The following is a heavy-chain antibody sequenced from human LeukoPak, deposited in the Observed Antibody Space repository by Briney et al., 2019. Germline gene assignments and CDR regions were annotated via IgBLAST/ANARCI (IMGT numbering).Heavy chain of an antibody. J-gene: IGHJ4*02. V-gene: IGHV4-61*09. CDR3: ARDSLYNFWSGYYHTTYYFDY. CDR2: IYTGGST. Sequence: SETLSLTCTVSGGSISSGNYYWSWIRQPAGKGLEWIGHIYTGGSTNYNPSLKSRVTISVDTSKNQFSLNLSSMTAADTAAYYCARDSLYNFWSGYYHTTYYFDYWGQGTLVTASS. D-gene: IGHD3-3*01. CDR1: GGSISSGNYY.